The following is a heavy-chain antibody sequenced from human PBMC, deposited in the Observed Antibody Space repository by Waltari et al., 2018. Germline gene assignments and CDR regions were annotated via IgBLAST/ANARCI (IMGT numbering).Heavy chain of an antibody. V-gene: IGHV5-51*03. Sequence: EVQLVQSGAEVKKPGESLQISCKGSGYSFTSYWNGWVRQMPGKGLEWMGIIYPGDSDTRYSPSFQGQVTISADKSISTAYLQWSSLKASDTAMYYCARRHMVQGVIFAFDIWGQGTMVTVSS. J-gene: IGHJ3*02. CDR3: ARRHMVQGVIFAFDI. CDR1: GYSFTSYW. CDR2: IYPGDSDT. D-gene: IGHD3-10*01.